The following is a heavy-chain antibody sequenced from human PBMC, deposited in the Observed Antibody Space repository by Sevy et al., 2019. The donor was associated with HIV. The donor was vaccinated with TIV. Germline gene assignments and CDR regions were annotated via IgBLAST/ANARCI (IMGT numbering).Heavy chain of an antibody. CDR3: AKESVSWHLDF. Sequence: GGSLRLSCAASGFTFSRNGMHWVRQVPGKGLEWVALISYDGDSKNYADSVKGRFTISRDNSKNTVYLHMNSLRSEDTAVYYCAKESVSWHLDFWGQGTLVTVSS. V-gene: IGHV3-30*18. D-gene: IGHD6-13*01. J-gene: IGHJ4*02. CDR1: GFTFSRNG. CDR2: ISYDGDSK.